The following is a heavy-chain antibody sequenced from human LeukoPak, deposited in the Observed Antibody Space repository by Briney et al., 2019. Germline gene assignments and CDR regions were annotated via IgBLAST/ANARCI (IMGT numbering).Heavy chain of an antibody. CDR2: ISRNGGST. J-gene: IGHJ4*02. D-gene: IGHD2-15*01. Sequence: PGGSLRLSCTASDFTFSSYDMTWVRQTPGRGLEWVSSISRNGGSTYADSVKGRFTISRDNSKNTLYLQMNSLRAEDTAVYYCAKDPIAVVMAYYFDYWGQGTLVTVSS. V-gene: IGHV3-23*01. CDR1: DFTFSSYD. CDR3: AKDPIAVVMAYYFDY.